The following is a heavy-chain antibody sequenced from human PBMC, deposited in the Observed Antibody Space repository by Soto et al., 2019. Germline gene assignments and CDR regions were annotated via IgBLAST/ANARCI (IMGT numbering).Heavy chain of an antibody. J-gene: IGHJ5*02. CDR3: ARVPSP. V-gene: IGHV4-30-2*01. Sequence: QLQLQESGSGLEKPSQTVSLTCGVCGGSISSGGYSWSWIRQPPGKGLEWIGYIYHSGSTYYNPSLKSRVTISVDRSKNQFSLKLSSVTAADTAVYYCARVPSPWGQGTLVTVSS. CDR1: GGSISSGGYS. CDR2: IYHSGST.